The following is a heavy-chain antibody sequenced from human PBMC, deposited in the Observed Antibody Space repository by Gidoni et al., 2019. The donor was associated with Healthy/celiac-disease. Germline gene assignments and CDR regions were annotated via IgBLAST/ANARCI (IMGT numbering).Heavy chain of an antibody. D-gene: IGHD3-3*01. CDR2: ISYDGSNK. CDR1: GFTFRSYA. Sequence: QVQLVESGGGVVQPGRSLRLSCAASGFTFRSYAMHWVRQAPGKGLEWVAVISYDGSNKYYADSVKGRFTISRDNSKNTLYLQMNSLRAEDTAVYYCARDQYYDFWSGYYTAFDIWGQGTMVTVSS. CDR3: ARDQYYDFWSGYYTAFDI. V-gene: IGHV3-30-3*01. J-gene: IGHJ3*02.